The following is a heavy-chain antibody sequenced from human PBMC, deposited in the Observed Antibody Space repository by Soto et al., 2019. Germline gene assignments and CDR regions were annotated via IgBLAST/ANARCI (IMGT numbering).Heavy chain of an antibody. V-gene: IGHV1-2*02. Sequence: QVQLVQSGAEVKKPGASVKVSCEASGYSLSDYYIHWVRQAPGQGLEWLGLINPKRGNTGYAQKCEGRVTTNRDTSLSTAYMELSRLRSADTAVYYCASQSPRYRLEYWGQGTLVTVSS. CDR3: ASQSPRYRLEY. J-gene: IGHJ4*02. CDR1: GYSLSDYY. CDR2: INPKRGNT. D-gene: IGHD5-18*01.